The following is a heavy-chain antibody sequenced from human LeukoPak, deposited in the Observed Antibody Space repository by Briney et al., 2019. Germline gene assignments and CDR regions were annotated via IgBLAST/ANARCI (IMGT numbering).Heavy chain of an antibody. Sequence: GGSLRLSCAASGFTFSSYAMSWVRQAPGKGLEWVSAISGSGGSTYYADSVKGRFTISRDNSKNTLYLQMNILRAEDTAVYYCAKQSAYCGGDCYSEYFDYWGQGTLVTVSS. V-gene: IGHV3-23*01. CDR3: AKQSAYCGGDCYSEYFDY. CDR2: ISGSGGST. CDR1: GFTFSSYA. J-gene: IGHJ4*02. D-gene: IGHD2-21*02.